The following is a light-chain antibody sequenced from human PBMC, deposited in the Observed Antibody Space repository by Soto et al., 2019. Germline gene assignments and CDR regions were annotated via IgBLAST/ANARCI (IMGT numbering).Light chain of an antibody. Sequence: QSALTQPASVSGSPGQSITISCTGASSDVGNYNYVSWYQQHPGKAPKLIIYDVSNRPSGVSNRFSGSKSGNTASLTISGLQAEDEADYYCSSYTRSTTLYVFGTGTKVTVL. J-gene: IGLJ1*01. CDR3: SSYTRSTTLYV. CDR1: SSDVGNYNY. V-gene: IGLV2-14*03. CDR2: DVS.